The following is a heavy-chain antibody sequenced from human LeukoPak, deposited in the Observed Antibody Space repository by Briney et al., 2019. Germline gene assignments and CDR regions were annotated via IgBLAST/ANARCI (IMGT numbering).Heavy chain of an antibody. CDR3: TRDIVVVVAATYYYYYYGMDV. J-gene: IGHJ6*02. CDR2: ISYDGSNK. V-gene: IGHV3-30*03. CDR1: GFTFSSYG. Sequence: PAGSLRLSCAASGFTFSSYGMHWVRQAPGKGLEWVAVISYDGSNKYYADSVKGRFTISRDNSKNTLYLQMNSLRAEDTAVYYCTRDIVVVVAATYYYYYYGMDVWGQGTTVTVSS. D-gene: IGHD2-15*01.